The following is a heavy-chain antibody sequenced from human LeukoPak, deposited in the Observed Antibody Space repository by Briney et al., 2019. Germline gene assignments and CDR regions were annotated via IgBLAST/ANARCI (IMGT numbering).Heavy chain of an antibody. J-gene: IGHJ6*03. Sequence: SVKVSCKASGGTFSSYAISWVRQAPGQGLEWMGGIIPIFGTANYAQKFQGRVTITADKSTSTAYMELSSLRSGDTAVYYCARGREEDYYYYMDVWGKGTTVTVSS. CDR3: ARGREEDYYYYMDV. CDR2: IIPIFGTA. CDR1: GGTFSSYA. V-gene: IGHV1-69*06.